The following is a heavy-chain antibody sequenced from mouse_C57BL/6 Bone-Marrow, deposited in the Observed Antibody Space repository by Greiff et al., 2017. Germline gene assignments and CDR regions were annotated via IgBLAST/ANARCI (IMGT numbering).Heavy chain of an antibody. CDR2: IDPSDGDT. D-gene: IGHD2-4*01. CDR1: GYTFTSYC. CDR3: ARHYDYGVWLGY. Sequence: QVQLQQSVAELVRPGSSVKLSCTASGYTFTSYCMHWVKQRPIQGLEWIGNIDPSDGDTHYNQKFKGKATITVDKSSSTAYMQLSSLTSEDTAVYYCARHYDYGVWLGYWGQGNRVTVSA. V-gene: IGHV1-52*01. J-gene: IGHJ3*01.